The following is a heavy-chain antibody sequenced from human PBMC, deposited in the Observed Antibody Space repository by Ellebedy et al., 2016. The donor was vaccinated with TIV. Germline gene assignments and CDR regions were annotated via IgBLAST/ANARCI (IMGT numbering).Heavy chain of an antibody. CDR3: ARDPEGVGPAFDV. J-gene: IGHJ3*01. CDR2: ITESGGNT. Sequence: GESLKISCAASGLTFSSHAMSWARPAPGKGLEWVSSITESGGNTYYADSVKGRFTISRDNSKDTLFLQMNSLRAEDTAIYFCARDPEGVGPAFDVWGQGTMVTVSS. CDR1: GLTFSSHA. D-gene: IGHD1-14*01. V-gene: IGHV3-23*01.